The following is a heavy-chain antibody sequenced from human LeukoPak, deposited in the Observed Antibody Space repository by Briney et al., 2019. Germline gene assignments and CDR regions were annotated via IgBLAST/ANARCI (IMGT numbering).Heavy chain of an antibody. V-gene: IGHV5-51*01. CDR1: GYSFTSYW. D-gene: IGHD3-22*01. CDR2: IYPGDSDT. CDR3: ARQRSYYDSSGYYYAFDI. Sequence: GESLQISCKGSGYSFTSYWIGWVRQMPGKGLEWMGIIYPGDSDTRYSPSFQGQVTISANKSISTAYLQWSSLKASDTAMYYCARQRSYYDSSGYYYAFDIWGQGTMVTVSS. J-gene: IGHJ3*02.